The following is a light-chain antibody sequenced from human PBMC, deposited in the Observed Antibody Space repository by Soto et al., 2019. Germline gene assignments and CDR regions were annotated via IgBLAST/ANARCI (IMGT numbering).Light chain of an antibody. V-gene: IGLV1-44*01. CDR3: AAWDDSLNGVL. CDR1: SSNIGRNA. J-gene: IGLJ2*01. Sequence: QSVLTQPPSASGTPGQRVTISCSGSSSNIGRNAVSWYQQLPGAAPKLLIYSNNQRPSGVPDRFSGSKSGPSASLAISGLQSEDEADYYCAAWDDSLNGVLFGGGTKLTVL. CDR2: SNN.